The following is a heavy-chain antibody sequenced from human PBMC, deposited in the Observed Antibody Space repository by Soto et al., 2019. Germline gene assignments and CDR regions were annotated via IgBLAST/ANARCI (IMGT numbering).Heavy chain of an antibody. Sequence: GASVKVSCKASGYTFTSYHITWVRQAPGQGLEWMGWISAYNGNTNYSQNFQGRVSITTDTSATTAYMELSNLRSEDTAVYYCARGFPLWFDPWGQGTLVTVSS. D-gene: IGHD3-3*01. CDR2: ISAYNGNT. CDR1: GYTFTSYH. CDR3: ARGFPLWFDP. V-gene: IGHV1-18*01. J-gene: IGHJ5*02.